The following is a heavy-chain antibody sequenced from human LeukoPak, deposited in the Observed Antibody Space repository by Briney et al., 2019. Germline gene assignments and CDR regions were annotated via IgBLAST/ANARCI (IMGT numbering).Heavy chain of an antibody. D-gene: IGHD1-20*01. Sequence: SEPLSLTCPVSGGSISSYYWTWIRPPPGKGLEGIGYIYYSGSTNYNPSLKSRVTISVDTCKNQFSLKLRSVTAADTAVYYCARLKMGIAGTYFDYWGQGTLVTVSS. V-gene: IGHV4-59*08. CDR1: GGSISSYY. CDR2: IYYSGST. J-gene: IGHJ4*02. CDR3: ARLKMGIAGTYFDY.